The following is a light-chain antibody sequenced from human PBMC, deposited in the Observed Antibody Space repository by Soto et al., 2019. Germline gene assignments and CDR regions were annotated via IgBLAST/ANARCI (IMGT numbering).Light chain of an antibody. CDR2: AAS. CDR1: QTINTY. J-gene: IGKJ2*01. Sequence: DIQMTQSPSSLSASVGDRVTITCRSSQTINTYLNWYQQKPGKAPNLLIYAASSFQSGVPSRFSGGGSGTEFTLTISSLQPEDVATYYCQQSYKTPYTFCQGTKLEI. V-gene: IGKV1-39*01. CDR3: QQSYKTPYT.